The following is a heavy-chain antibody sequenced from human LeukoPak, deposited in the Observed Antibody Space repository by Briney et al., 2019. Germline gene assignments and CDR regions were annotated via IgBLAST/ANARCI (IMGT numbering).Heavy chain of an antibody. CDR1: GYTFTTSW. V-gene: IGHV5-51*01. J-gene: IGHJ4*02. D-gene: IGHD1-26*01. Sequence: GESLKISCKGPGYTFTTSWIGWVRQMPGKGLEWMGIIYPSDSDTRYSPSLQGQVSISADKSISTAYLQWSSLKASDTAMYYCARGGTYLGHWGQGTLVTLSS. CDR3: ARGGTYLGH. CDR2: IYPSDSDT.